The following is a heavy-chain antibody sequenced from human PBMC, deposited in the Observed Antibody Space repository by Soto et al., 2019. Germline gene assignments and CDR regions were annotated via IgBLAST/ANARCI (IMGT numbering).Heavy chain of an antibody. D-gene: IGHD4-17*01. Sequence: ASVKVSCKASGYTFTSYGISWVRQAPGQGLEWMGWISAYNGNTNYAQKLQGRVTMTTDTSTSTAYMELRSLRSDDTAVYYCARLRQSYGDYASGNYYMDVWGKGTTVTVSS. CDR3: ARLRQSYGDYASGNYYMDV. V-gene: IGHV1-18*01. CDR1: GYTFTSYG. J-gene: IGHJ6*03. CDR2: ISAYNGNT.